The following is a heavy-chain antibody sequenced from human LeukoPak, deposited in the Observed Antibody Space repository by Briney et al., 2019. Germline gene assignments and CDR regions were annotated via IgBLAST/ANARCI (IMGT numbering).Heavy chain of an antibody. CDR1: GGSFSGYY. CDR2: INHSGST. D-gene: IGHD3/OR15-3a*01. CDR3: ARGGLGPYYYSYYYMDV. V-gene: IGHV4-34*01. Sequence: PSETLSLTCAVYGGSFSGYYWSWIRQPPGKGLEWIGEINHSGSTNYNPSLKSRVTISVDTSKNQFSLELSSVTAADTAVYDCARGGLGPYYYSYYYMDVWGKGTTVTVSS. J-gene: IGHJ6*03.